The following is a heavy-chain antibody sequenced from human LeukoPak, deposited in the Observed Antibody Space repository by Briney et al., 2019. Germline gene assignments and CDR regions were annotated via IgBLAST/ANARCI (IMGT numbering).Heavy chain of an antibody. CDR1: GFTFSNYG. V-gene: IGHV3-66*02. CDR2: IYTEGTI. D-gene: IGHD3-16*01. Sequence: GRSLRLSCVASGFTFSNYGMHWVRQAPGKGLEWVSVIYTEGTIYYADSVKGRFTISRDNSKNTVYLQMNSLRVEDTAVYYCASEGDWGQGTLVTVSS. CDR3: ASEGD. J-gene: IGHJ4*02.